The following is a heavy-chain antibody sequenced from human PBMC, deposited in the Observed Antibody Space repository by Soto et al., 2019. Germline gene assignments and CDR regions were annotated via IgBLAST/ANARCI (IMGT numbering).Heavy chain of an antibody. Sequence: GWSLRLSCASSVFTFIYYGIHWVRQAPGKGLEWVGVISSDGMTTYYADSVKGRFTISRDNSKNTLFLQMDSLRPDDTAVYYCAKEIAVAGDLDYWGHGTLVTVSS. V-gene: IGHV3-30*18. J-gene: IGHJ4*01. CDR2: ISSDGMTT. CDR3: AKEIAVAGDLDY. D-gene: IGHD6-19*01. CDR1: VFTFIYYG.